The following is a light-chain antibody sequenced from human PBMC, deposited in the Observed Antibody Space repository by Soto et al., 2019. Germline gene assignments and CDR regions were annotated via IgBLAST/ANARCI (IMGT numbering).Light chain of an antibody. Sequence: EIVMTQSPATLSVSPGERATLSCRASQRVSSSYLAWYQQKPGQAPRFLIYGASNRATGIPDRFSGSGSGTEFTLTISNLQSEDFAVYYCQQYGSSGTFGQGTKVDIK. CDR3: QQYGSSGT. CDR2: GAS. CDR1: QRVSSSY. V-gene: IGKV3-20*01. J-gene: IGKJ1*01.